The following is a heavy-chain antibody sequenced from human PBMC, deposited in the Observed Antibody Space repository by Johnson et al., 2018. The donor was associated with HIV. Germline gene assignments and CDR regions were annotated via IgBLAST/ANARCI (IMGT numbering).Heavy chain of an antibody. D-gene: IGHD6-19*01. CDR3: TYSSAWSPGAFDI. CDR1: GFSFSNYA. Sequence: QVQLVESGGGVVQPGRSLRLSCAASGFSFSNYAMHWVRQAPGKGLEWVAVISYDGSNKYYADSVKGRFTISRDNSKNTLYLQMNSLRAEDTAVFYCTYSSAWSPGAFDIWGQGTMVTVSS. CDR2: ISYDGSNK. J-gene: IGHJ3*02. V-gene: IGHV3-30-3*01.